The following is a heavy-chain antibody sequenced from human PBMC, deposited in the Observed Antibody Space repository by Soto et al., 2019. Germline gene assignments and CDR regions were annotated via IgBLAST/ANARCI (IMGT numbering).Heavy chain of an antibody. J-gene: IGHJ3*02. D-gene: IGHD3-22*01. Sequence: GASVKVSCKASGGTFSSYAISWVRQAPGQGLEWMGGIIPIFGTANYAQKFQGRVTITADESTSTAYMEPSSLRSEDTAVYYCARDLPNYYDKTQGAFDIWGQGTMVTVSS. CDR2: IIPIFGTA. V-gene: IGHV1-69*13. CDR3: ARDLPNYYDKTQGAFDI. CDR1: GGTFSSYA.